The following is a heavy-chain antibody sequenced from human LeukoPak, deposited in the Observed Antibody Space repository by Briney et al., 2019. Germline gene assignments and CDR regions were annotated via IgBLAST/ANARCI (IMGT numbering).Heavy chain of an antibody. CDR1: GYTFTSYY. Sequence: GASVKVSCKASGYTFTSYYMHWVRQAPGQGLEWMGIINPSGGSTSYAQKFQGRVTMTRDTSTSTVYMELSSLRSEDTAVYYCARRTGINYYDSSGYYSDYWGQGILVTVSS. V-gene: IGHV1-46*01. CDR2: INPSGGST. CDR3: ARRTGINYYDSSGYYSDY. D-gene: IGHD3-22*01. J-gene: IGHJ4*02.